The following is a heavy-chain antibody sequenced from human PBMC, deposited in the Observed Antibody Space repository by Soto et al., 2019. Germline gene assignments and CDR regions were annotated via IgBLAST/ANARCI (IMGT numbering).Heavy chain of an antibody. V-gene: IGHV1-18*04. CDR2: IGAYNGNT. D-gene: IGHD6-19*01. Sequence: WASVKVSCKASGYTFTSYGISWVRQAPGQGLEWMGWIGAYNGNTNYAQKLQGRVTMTTDTSTSTAYMELRSLRSDDTAVYYCARGYSSGWQKSFDYWGQGTLVTVSS. CDR1: GYTFTSYG. CDR3: ARGYSSGWQKSFDY. J-gene: IGHJ4*02.